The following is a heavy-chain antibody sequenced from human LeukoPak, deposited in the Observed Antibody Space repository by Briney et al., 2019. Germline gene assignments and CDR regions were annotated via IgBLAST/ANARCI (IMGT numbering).Heavy chain of an antibody. CDR2: INTRSSSS. Sequence: TTGGSLRLSCAASGFIFSIYNMNWVRQAPGKGLEWVSSINTRSSSSYYADSVKGRFTISRDNAKNSLYLQMNSLRVEDSAVYYCASGTDTTMRDWGQGTLVTVST. D-gene: IGHD5-18*01. J-gene: IGHJ4*02. V-gene: IGHV3-21*01. CDR3: ASGTDTTMRD. CDR1: GFIFSIYN.